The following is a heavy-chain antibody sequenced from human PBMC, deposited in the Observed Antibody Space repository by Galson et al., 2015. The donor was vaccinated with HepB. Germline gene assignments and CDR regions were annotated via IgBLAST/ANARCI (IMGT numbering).Heavy chain of an antibody. CDR2: IYYSGST. D-gene: IGHD3-22*01. V-gene: IGHV4-59*01. Sequence: SETLSLTCTVSGGSISSYYWSWIRQPPGKGLEWIGYIYYSGSTNYNPSLKSRVTISVDTSKNQFSLKLGSVTAADTAVYYCARVHGTMIGTEWGQGTLVTVSS. CDR1: GGSISSYY. J-gene: IGHJ4*02. CDR3: ARVHGTMIGTE.